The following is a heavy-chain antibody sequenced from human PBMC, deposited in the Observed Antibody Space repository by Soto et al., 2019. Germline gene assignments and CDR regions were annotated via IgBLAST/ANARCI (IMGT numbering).Heavy chain of an antibody. Sequence: SETLSLTCAVSGGSISSSNWWSWVRQPPGKGLEWIGEIYHSGSTNYNPSLKSRVTISVDKSKNQFSLKLSSVTAADTAVYYCARYRVDIVVVPAAKYFDYWGQGTLVTVS. CDR1: GGSISSSNW. V-gene: IGHV4-4*02. CDR2: IYHSGST. D-gene: IGHD2-2*03. J-gene: IGHJ4*02. CDR3: ARYRVDIVVVPAAKYFDY.